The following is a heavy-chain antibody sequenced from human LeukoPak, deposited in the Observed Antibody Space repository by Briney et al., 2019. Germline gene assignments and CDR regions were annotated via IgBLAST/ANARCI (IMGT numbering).Heavy chain of an antibody. CDR3: VREPAYTGTWWYPDL. V-gene: IGHV3-13*01. J-gene: IGHJ2*01. Sequence: PGGSLRLSCVASGFTFSNYDTHWVRQATGKGLEWISAIDPAGNTWYSDSVKGRFTISRENAKSSSFLQMNSLRAADTAVYYCVREPAYTGTWWYPDLWGRGTLVAVSS. CDR2: IDPAGNT. CDR1: GFTFSNYD. D-gene: IGHD3-16*01.